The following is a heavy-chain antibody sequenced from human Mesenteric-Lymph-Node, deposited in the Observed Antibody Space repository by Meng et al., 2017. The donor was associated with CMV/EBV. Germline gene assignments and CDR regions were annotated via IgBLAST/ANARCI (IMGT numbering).Heavy chain of an antibody. CDR1: GGSFSGYY. V-gene: IGHV4-34*01. CDR3: ARYGIYYYDSSGYSGFDS. CDR2: INHSGGT. J-gene: IGHJ4*02. Sequence: GSLRLSCSVYGGSFSGYYWSWFRQPPGKGLEWIGEINHSGGTNYNPSVKSRVTISLDTSKNQFSLKLSSVTSADTAVYYCARYGIYYYDSSGYSGFDSWGQGTLVTVSS. D-gene: IGHD3-22*01.